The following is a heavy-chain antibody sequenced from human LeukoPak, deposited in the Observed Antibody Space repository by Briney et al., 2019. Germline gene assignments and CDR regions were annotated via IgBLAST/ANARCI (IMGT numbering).Heavy chain of an antibody. CDR1: GFTFRSYD. Sequence: PGGSLRLSCAASGFTFRSYDMHWVRQATGKGLEWVSAIGTAGDTYYPSSVKGRFTISRENAKNSLYLQMNSLRAGDTAVYYCARVGYDGGFDYGGEGTLVTVSS. J-gene: IGHJ4*02. V-gene: IGHV3-13*01. CDR2: IGTAGDT. CDR3: ARVGYDGGFDY. D-gene: IGHD5-12*01.